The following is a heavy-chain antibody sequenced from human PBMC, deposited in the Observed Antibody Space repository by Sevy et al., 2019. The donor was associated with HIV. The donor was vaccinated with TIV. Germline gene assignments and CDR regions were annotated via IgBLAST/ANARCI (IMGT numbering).Heavy chain of an antibody. CDR3: AKMEFAMVMFYYYGMDV. Sequence: GGSLRLSCAASGFTFSSFAMSWVRQAPGKGLEWVSTISDSAGTTYYADSVKGRFTISRDNSKNTLFLQMNSLRAEDSAVYYCAKMEFAMVMFYYYGMDVWGQGTTVTVSS. J-gene: IGHJ6*02. D-gene: IGHD3-22*01. V-gene: IGHV3-23*01. CDR2: ISDSAGTT. CDR1: GFTFSSFA.